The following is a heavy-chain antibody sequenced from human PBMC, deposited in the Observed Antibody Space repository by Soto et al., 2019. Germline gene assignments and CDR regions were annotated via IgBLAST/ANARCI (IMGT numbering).Heavy chain of an antibody. V-gene: IGHV3-21*01. J-gene: IGHJ4*02. D-gene: IGHD3-16*02. CDR2: LSSCSRYV. CDR3: VRGGSSRSY. Sequence: GSLRLSCTASGFTFTNYIMTWVRQAPGKGLEWVSSLSSCSRYVYYVDSVKGRFTISRDDAKNSVYLQMNSLRAEDAAVYYCVRGGSSRSYWGQGSRVTVSS. CDR1: GFTFTNYI.